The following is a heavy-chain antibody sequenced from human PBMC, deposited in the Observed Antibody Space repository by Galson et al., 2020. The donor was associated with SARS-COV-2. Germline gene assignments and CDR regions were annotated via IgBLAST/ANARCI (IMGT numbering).Heavy chain of an antibody. CDR2: IGDSASRI. J-gene: IGHJ6*02. CDR3: ARGSKAALYYYYGMDV. Sequence: LSCAASGFTFSTYNMNWVRQAPGKGLEWISYIGDSASRIYYAESVTGRFTISRDNAENSLYLQMNSLRDEDTAVYYCARGSKAALYYYYGMDVWGQGTTVTVSS. V-gene: IGHV3-48*02. CDR1: GFTFSTYN. D-gene: IGHD6-6*01.